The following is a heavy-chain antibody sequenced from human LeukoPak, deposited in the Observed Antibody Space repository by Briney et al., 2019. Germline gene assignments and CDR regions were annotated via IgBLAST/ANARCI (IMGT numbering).Heavy chain of an antibody. CDR1: AYTLTESS. J-gene: IGHJ4*02. CDR2: FDPEDGET. Sequence: ASVKVTCKVSAYTLTESSMYWVRQSPGQGLQWMGGFDPEDGETIYAPKFQGRVTMTEDTSTDTAYMELRSLRSEDTALYYCAAGTVETAFFSDHWGQGNLVTVSS. V-gene: IGHV1-24*01. CDR3: AAGTVETAFFSDH. D-gene: IGHD5-18*01.